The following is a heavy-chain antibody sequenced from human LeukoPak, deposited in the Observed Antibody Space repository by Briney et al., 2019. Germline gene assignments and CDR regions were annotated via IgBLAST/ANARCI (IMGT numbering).Heavy chain of an antibody. CDR3: ARNCGGDCSGDAFDI. CDR2: IYYSGST. D-gene: IGHD2-21*02. CDR1: GGSISSYY. Sequence: SETLSLTCTVSGGSISSYYWSWIRQPPGKGLEWIGYIYYSGSTNYNPSLKSRVTISVDTSKNQFSLKLSSVTAADTAVYYCARNCGGDCSGDAFDIWGQGTMVTVSS. J-gene: IGHJ3*02. V-gene: IGHV4-59*01.